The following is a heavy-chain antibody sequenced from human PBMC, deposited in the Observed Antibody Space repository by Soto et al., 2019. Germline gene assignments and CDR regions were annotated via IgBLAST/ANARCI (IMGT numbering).Heavy chain of an antibody. J-gene: IGHJ4*02. Sequence: EVQLLESGGGLVQPGGSLRLSCAASGFTFSSYAMSWVRQAPGKGLEWVSAISGSGGSTYYADSVKGRFTIARDDSKNKLHLQMNSLRAEDTAVYYCAKGRWDAIAVLALTYWGQGTLVTVSS. CDR2: ISGSGGST. CDR1: GFTFSSYA. D-gene: IGHD2-21*01. CDR3: AKGRWDAIAVLALTY. V-gene: IGHV3-23*01.